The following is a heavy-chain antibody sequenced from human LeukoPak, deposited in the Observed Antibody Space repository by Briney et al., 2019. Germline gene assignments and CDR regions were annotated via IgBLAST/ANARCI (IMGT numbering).Heavy chain of an antibody. D-gene: IGHD6-19*01. V-gene: IGHV4-59*13. CDR1: GDSISSYY. J-gene: IGHJ6*02. CDR3: ARGIAVAGTAGGYYYYGMDV. Sequence: SETLSLTCTVSGDSISSYYWSWVRQPPRKGLERVGYIYYSGSTNYNPSLKSRVTISVDTSKNQFSLKLSSVTAADTAVYYCARGIAVAGTAGGYYYYGMDVWGQGTTVTVSS. CDR2: IYYSGST.